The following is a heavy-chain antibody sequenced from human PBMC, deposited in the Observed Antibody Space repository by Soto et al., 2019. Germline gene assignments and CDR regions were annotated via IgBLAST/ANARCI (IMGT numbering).Heavy chain of an antibody. CDR3: ARDGGAATFDY. CDR1: GGTFSSYA. Sequence: QVQLVQSGAEVKKPGSSVKVSCKAFGGTFSSYAINWIRQAPGQGLESMGGIIPIFGTTTYAQRFQARVTITADESTSTAYMELSSLRSEDTALYYCARDGGAATFDYWGQGTLVTVSS. D-gene: IGHD1-26*01. V-gene: IGHV1-69*12. J-gene: IGHJ4*02. CDR2: IIPIFGTT.